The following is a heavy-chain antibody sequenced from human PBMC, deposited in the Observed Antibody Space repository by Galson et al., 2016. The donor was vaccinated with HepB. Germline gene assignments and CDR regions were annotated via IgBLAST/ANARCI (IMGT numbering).Heavy chain of an antibody. CDR1: GFTITSYW. CDR2: IYPADSDT. Sequence: QSGAEVKKSGESLKISCKYSGFTITSYWIAWVRQMPGKGPECMGVIYPADSDTRYSPSFQGQVTISADRSISTAYLQWSSLKASDTAMYYCARRSSDAFDIWGQGTMVTVSS. CDR3: ARRSSDAFDI. J-gene: IGHJ3*02. D-gene: IGHD3-10*01. V-gene: IGHV5-51*01.